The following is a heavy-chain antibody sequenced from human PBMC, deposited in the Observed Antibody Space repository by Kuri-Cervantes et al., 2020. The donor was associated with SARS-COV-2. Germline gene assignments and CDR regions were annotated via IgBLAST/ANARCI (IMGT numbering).Heavy chain of an antibody. V-gene: IGHV3-53*01. Sequence: GESLKISCAASGFTVSSYYMSWVRQAPGKGLEWVSVIYSGGSTYYADSVKDRFTISRDNSKNTLYLQMNSLRAEDTPVYYCARSFRYCSGGSCYDYYYGMDVWGQGTTVAVAS. D-gene: IGHD2-15*01. CDR1: GFTVSSYY. J-gene: IGHJ6*02. CDR2: IYSGGST. CDR3: ARSFRYCSGGSCYDYYYGMDV.